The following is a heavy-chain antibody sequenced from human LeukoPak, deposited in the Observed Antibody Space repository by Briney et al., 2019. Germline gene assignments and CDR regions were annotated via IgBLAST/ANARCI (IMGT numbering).Heavy chain of an antibody. V-gene: IGHV1-18*01. CDR1: GYTFTSYG. D-gene: IGHD3-22*01. Sequence: ASVKVSCKXSGYTFTSYGISWVRQAPGQGLERMGWISAYNGNTNYAQKLQGRVTMTTDTSTSTAYMELRSLRSDDTAVYYCARDYAMIVVVIKPLDYWGQGTLVTVSS. J-gene: IGHJ4*02. CDR2: ISAYNGNT. CDR3: ARDYAMIVVVIKPLDY.